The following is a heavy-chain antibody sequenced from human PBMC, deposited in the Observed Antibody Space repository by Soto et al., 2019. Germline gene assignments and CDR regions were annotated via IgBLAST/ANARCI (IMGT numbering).Heavy chain of an antibody. D-gene: IGHD4-4*01. V-gene: IGHV4-4*07. CDR2: FYTSGST. J-gene: IGHJ5*02. CDR3: ARDLGGVVTTYRGGWFDP. Sequence: QVQLQESGPGLVKPSETLSLTCTVSGGSISSYYWSWIRQPAGKGLEWIGRFYTSGSTNYNPSLKSRVTMSVDTCKNQFSLKLSSVTAADTAVYYCARDLGGVVTTYRGGWFDPWGQGTLVTVSS. CDR1: GGSISSYY.